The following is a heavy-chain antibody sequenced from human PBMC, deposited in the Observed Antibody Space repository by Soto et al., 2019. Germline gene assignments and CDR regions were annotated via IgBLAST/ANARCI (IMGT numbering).Heavy chain of an antibody. CDR2: ISWNSGDI. J-gene: IGHJ4*02. D-gene: IGHD5-12*01. Sequence: EVQLVESGGGSVQPGRSLRLSCAASGFIFDDYGMHWVRQGPGKGLEWVSGISWNSGDIYDADSVKGRFTISRDNAKRSLYLQMNSLRNEDTAFYDGAKDNDLDIYGPCDYLGQGIVVTVSS. V-gene: IGHV3-9*01. CDR3: AKDNDLDIYGPCDY. CDR1: GFIFDDYG.